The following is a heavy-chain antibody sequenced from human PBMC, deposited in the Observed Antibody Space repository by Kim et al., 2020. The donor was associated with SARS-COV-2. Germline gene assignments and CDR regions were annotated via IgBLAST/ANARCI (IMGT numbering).Heavy chain of an antibody. CDR3: TRSGGYWKIRGGMGV. D-gene: IGHD3-10*01. V-gene: IGHV3-9*01. Sequence: ADSGKGRFTVSRDNAKNSLYLQMNSLKAEDTALYFCTRSGGYWKIRGGMGVWGQGTTVTVSS. J-gene: IGHJ6*02.